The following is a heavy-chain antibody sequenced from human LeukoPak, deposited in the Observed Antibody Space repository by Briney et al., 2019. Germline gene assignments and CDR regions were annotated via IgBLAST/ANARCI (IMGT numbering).Heavy chain of an antibody. CDR1: GYTFTGYY. J-gene: IGHJ6*03. CDR3: ARAPGGGYDEPYYYYYMDV. CDR2: INPNSGGT. Sequence: ASVKVSCKASGYTFTGYYMHWVRQAPGQGLEWMGWINPNSGGTNYAQKFQGRVTMTRDTSISTAYMELSSLRSEDTAVYYCARAPGGGYDEPYYYYYMDVWGKGTTVTISS. V-gene: IGHV1-2*02. D-gene: IGHD5-12*01.